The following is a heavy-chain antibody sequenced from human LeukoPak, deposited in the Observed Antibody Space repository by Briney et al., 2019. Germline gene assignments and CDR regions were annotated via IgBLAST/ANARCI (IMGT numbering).Heavy chain of an antibody. V-gene: IGHV3-7*01. CDR1: GFTFSSYW. J-gene: IGHJ4*02. D-gene: IGHD3-3*01. Sequence: GSLRLSCAASGFTFSSYWMSWVRQAPGKGLEWVANIKQDGSEKYYVDSVKGRFTISRDNAKNSLYLQMNSLRAEDTAVYYCARIDLDFWSGYSTDWGQGTLVTVSS. CDR3: ARIDLDFWSGYSTD. CDR2: IKQDGSEK.